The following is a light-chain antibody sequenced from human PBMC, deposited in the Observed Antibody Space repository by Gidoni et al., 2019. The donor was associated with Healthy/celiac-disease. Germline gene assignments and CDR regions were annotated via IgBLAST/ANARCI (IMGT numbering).Light chain of an antibody. CDR1: QSVSSSY. V-gene: IGKV3-20*01. CDR3: QQYGSSPPYS. CDR2: GAS. J-gene: IGKJ2*03. Sequence: EIVLTQSPGTLSLSPGERATLSCRASQSVSSSYLAGYQQKPGQAPRLLIYGASSRATGIPDMFSGIGSGTDFTLTISRLEPEDFALYYCQQYGSSPPYSFGQGTKLEIK.